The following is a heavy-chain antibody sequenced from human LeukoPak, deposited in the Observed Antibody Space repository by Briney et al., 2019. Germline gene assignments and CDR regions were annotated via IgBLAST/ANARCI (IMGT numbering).Heavy chain of an antibody. Sequence: GASVKVSCKASGYTFTEYYMHWVRQAPGQGLEWMGWINPNSGGANYAENFQGRVTMTRDTSISTAYMELSSLRYDDIALYYCARGQSLNDYWGQGTLVTVSS. CDR2: INPNSGGA. CDR1: GYTFTEYY. CDR3: ARGQSLNDY. V-gene: IGHV1-2*02. J-gene: IGHJ4*02.